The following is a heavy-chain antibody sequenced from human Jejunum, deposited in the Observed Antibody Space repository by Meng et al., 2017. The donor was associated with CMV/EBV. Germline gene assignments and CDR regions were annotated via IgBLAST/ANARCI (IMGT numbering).Heavy chain of an antibody. Sequence: SGGYYWSWIRQAPGKGLEWIGYIYYSGTTYYKPSLKSRVTISLDKARNQFSLNLRSVTAADTAVYYCARDWEGANPYYYSGMDVWGQGTTVTVSS. CDR3: ARDWEGANPYYYSGMDV. V-gene: IGHV4-61*08. CDR2: IYYSGTT. J-gene: IGHJ6*02. D-gene: IGHD1-26*01. CDR1: SGGYY.